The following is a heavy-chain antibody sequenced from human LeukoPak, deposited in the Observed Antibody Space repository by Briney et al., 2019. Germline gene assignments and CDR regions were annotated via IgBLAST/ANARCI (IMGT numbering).Heavy chain of an antibody. CDR2: IYYSGST. CDR3: ARGKTYYYGSGRPYYFDY. CDR1: GGSISSYY. D-gene: IGHD3-10*01. Sequence: PSETLSLTCTVSGGSISSYYWSWIRQPPGKGLEWIGYIYYSGSTNYNPSLKSRVTISVDTSKNQFSLKLSSVTAADTAVYYCARGKTYYYGSGRPYYFDYWGQGTLVTVSS. V-gene: IGHV4-59*12. J-gene: IGHJ4*02.